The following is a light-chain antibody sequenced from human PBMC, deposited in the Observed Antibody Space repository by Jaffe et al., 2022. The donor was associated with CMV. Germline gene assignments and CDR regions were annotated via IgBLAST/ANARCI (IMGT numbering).Light chain of an antibody. CDR2: KAS. V-gene: IGKV1-5*03. CDR3: QQYNSFPYT. CDR1: QSISSW. J-gene: IGKJ2*01. Sequence: DIQMTQSPSTLSASVGDRVTITCRASQSISSWLAWYQQKPGKAPKLLIYKASSLESGVPSRFSGSGSGTEFTLTISSLQPDDFATYYCQQYNSFPYTFGQGTKLEIK.